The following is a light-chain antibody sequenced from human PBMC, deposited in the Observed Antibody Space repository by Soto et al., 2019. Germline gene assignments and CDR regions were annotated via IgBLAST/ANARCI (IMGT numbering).Light chain of an antibody. CDR1: SSEVCGYNY. CDR3: SSYTSSSTLASYV. J-gene: IGLJ1*01. V-gene: IGLV2-14*01. CDR2: DVS. Sequence: QSSLTPPSSVSGAPGQSVPLSRPGNSSEVCGYNYVSWYQQHPGKAPKLMIYDVSNRPSGVSNRFSGSKSGNTASLTISGLQAEDEADYYCSSYTSSSTLASYVFGTGTKVTVL.